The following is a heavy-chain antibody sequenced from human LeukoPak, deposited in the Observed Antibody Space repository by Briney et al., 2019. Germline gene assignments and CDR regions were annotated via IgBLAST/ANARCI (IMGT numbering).Heavy chain of an antibody. CDR3: ARVKRDCSGGTCYSYDY. CDR1: RFTFNTYA. J-gene: IGHJ4*02. CDR2: ISSNGDFT. Sequence: GGSLRLSCVASRFTFNTYAVNWVRQAPGKGLEWVSAISSNGDFTYYADSVGGRFTISRDNSKNTVFLQMNGLRAEDTAVYYCARVKRDCSGGTCYSYDYWGQGTLVTVSS. V-gene: IGHV3-23*01. D-gene: IGHD2-15*01.